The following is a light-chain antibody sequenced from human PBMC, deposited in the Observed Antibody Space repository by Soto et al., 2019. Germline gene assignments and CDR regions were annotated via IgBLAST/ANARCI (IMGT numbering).Light chain of an antibody. CDR3: QQRSNWPPIT. Sequence: SPSTPAFSPGERATPSLRASQSVTKNNLNWYQQKPGLAPRLLIYDASSRATGIPDRFSGSGSGTDFTLTISRLEPEDFAVYYCQQRSNWPPITFGQGTRLEIK. CDR2: DAS. CDR1: QSVTKNN. V-gene: IGKV3D-20*02. J-gene: IGKJ5*01.